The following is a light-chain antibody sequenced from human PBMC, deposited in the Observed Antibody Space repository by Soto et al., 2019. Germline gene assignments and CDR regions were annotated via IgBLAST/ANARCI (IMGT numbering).Light chain of an antibody. CDR2: GAS. V-gene: IGKV3-20*01. Sequence: EIVLTQSRGTLAFSSGERATLSCRASQSVSSSYLAWYQQKPGQAPRLLIYGASSRATGIPDRFSGSGSGTDFTLTISGLEPDDLAVYYCLQYGSSPRTFGRGTKVDIK. CDR1: QSVSSSY. J-gene: IGKJ1*01. CDR3: LQYGSSPRT.